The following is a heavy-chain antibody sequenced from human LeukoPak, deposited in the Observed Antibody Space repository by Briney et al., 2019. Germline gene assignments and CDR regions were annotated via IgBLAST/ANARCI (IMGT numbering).Heavy chain of an antibody. Sequence: SVKVSCKASGYTFTSYDINWVRQAPGQGLEWMGGIIPIFGTANYAQKFQGRVTITADESTSTAYMELSSLRSEDTAMYYCARGSAIAAAGAEYFQHWGQGTLVTVSS. CDR3: ARGSAIAAAGAEYFQH. J-gene: IGHJ1*01. D-gene: IGHD6-13*01. CDR1: GYTFTSYD. V-gene: IGHV1-69*13. CDR2: IIPIFGTA.